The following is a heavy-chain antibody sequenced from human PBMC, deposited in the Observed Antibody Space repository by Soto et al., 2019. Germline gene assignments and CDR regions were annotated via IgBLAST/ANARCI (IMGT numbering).Heavy chain of an antibody. CDR2: ISYSGST. J-gene: IGHJ1*01. CDR1: GGSISSSSYY. CDR3: ASGYYFDSSGYYSHAEYFKH. Sequence: PSETLSLTCTVSGGSISSSSYYWGWIRQPPGKGLEWIGSISYSGSTYYNPSLKSRVTISVDTSKKQFSLKLSSVTAADTAVYYCASGYYFDSSGYYSHAEYFKHWGQGTLVTVSS. D-gene: IGHD3-22*01. V-gene: IGHV4-39*01.